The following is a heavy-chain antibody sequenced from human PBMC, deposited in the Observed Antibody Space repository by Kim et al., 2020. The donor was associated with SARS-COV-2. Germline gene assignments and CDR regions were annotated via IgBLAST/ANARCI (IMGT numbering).Heavy chain of an antibody. V-gene: IGHV3-23*01. D-gene: IGHD4-17*01. CDR2: IRFSGADT. CDR3: AKCSSPRLLRWPYDEFDI. J-gene: IGHJ3*02. Sequence: GGSLRLSCAASGFTFSNYAMSWVRQAPGKGLEWVSGIRFSGADTYYTDSVKGRFTIARDNSKNTLYLEMNSLRAEDTAVYYCAKCSSPRLLRWPYDEFDIWGRGTMVTVSS. CDR1: GFTFSNYA.